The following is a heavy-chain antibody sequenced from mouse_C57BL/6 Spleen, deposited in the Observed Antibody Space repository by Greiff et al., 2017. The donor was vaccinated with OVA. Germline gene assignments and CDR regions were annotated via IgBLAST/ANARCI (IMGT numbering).Heavy chain of an antibody. CDR1: GYNITDDY. Sequence: LVESGAELVRPGASVKLSCTASGYNITDDYMHWVKQRPEQGLEWIGWIDPENGDTEYASKFQGRATITADTSSNTAYLQLSSLTSEDTAVYYCTTGSYYFDYWGKGTTLTVSS. CDR3: TTGSYYFDY. V-gene: IGHV14-4*01. J-gene: IGHJ2*01. CDR2: IDPENGDT.